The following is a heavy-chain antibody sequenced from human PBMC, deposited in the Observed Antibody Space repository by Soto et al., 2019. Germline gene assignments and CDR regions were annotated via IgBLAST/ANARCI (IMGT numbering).Heavy chain of an antibody. V-gene: IGHV1-69*12. CDR2: IMPVFATP. CDR1: GGTFSTSA. D-gene: IGHD3-3*02. CDR3: ARDKDRQQLGGNYYYILDV. Sequence: QVQLMQSGAEVKKPGSSVKVSCKASGGTFSTSAISWVRQAPGEGLEWVGGIMPVFATPDYAQKFQGRVTISADESTTTAYLEMTILPTDDTAVYYCARDKDRQQLGGNYYYILDVWGQGTAITVSS. J-gene: IGHJ6*02.